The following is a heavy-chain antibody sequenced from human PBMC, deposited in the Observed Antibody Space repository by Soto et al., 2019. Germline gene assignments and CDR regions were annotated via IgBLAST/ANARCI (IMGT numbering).Heavy chain of an antibody. CDR2: ISAYNGNT. CDR1: GYTFTSYG. Sequence: ASVKVSCKASGYTFTSYGISWVRQAPGQGLEWMGWISAYNGNTNYAQKLQGRVTMTTDTSTSTAYMELRSLRSDDTAVYYCARDPRPYYYDSSGYYHIDYWGQGTLVTVSS. D-gene: IGHD3-22*01. V-gene: IGHV1-18*01. CDR3: ARDPRPYYYDSSGYYHIDY. J-gene: IGHJ4*02.